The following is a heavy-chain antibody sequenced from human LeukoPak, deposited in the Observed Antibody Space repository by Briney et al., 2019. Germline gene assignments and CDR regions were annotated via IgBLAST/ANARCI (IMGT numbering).Heavy chain of an antibody. J-gene: IGHJ4*02. CDR2: MNPNSGNT. D-gene: IGHD3-10*01. Sequence: GASVKVSCKASGYTFTSYDIHWVRRATGQGLEWMGWMNPNSGNTGHAQKFQGRVTMTRDTSINTAYMELSSLRSDDTAVYYCARGLRFGELTPDCWGQGTLVTVSS. V-gene: IGHV1-8*01. CDR1: GYTFTSYD. CDR3: ARGLRFGELTPDC.